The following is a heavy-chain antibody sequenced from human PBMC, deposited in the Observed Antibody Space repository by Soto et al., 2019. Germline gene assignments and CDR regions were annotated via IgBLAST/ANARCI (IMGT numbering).Heavy chain of an antibody. J-gene: IGHJ3*01. V-gene: IGHV3-74*01. CDR1: GFTFNYYW. Sequence: EVQLVESEGGLVQRGGSLRLSCAASGFTFNYYWMHWVRQAPGQGMVWVSHIHSDGSSTTYADSVKGRFTISRDNAKNTLYLKMNSLRAEATAVYYCARGDKCGFELWGQGTTVTVSS. CDR3: ARGDKCGFEL. CDR2: IHSDGSST. D-gene: IGHD2-21*02.